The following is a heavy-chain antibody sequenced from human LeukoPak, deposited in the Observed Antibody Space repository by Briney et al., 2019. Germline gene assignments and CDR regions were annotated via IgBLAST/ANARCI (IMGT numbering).Heavy chain of an antibody. J-gene: IGHJ4*02. D-gene: IGHD3-22*01. CDR3: ARRAGDYSHPYDY. CDR2: ISGSGGST. V-gene: IGHV3-23*01. Sequence: GGTLRLSCAASGFTFSSYGMSWVRQAPGKGLEWVSAISGSGGSTYYADSVKGRFTISRDNSKNTLYLQMNSLRAEDTAVYYCARRAGDYSHPYDYWGQGILVTVSS. CDR1: GFTFSSYG.